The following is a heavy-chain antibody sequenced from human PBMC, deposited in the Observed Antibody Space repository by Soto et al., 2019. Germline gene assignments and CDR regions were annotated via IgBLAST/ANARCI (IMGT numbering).Heavy chain of an antibody. CDR1: GYTFTNYG. CDR2: INADYGNT. Sequence: QLQLVQSGTELKKPGASVKVSCKASGYTFTNYGITWVRQAPGQGLEWMGWINADYGNTNYEQKFQGSVTMTTDTSTNTSYMELRSLGSDDTAVYYCARKSLRNFNGFDPWGQGTLVTVSS. V-gene: IGHV1-18*04. J-gene: IGHJ5*02. CDR3: ARKSLRNFNGFDP.